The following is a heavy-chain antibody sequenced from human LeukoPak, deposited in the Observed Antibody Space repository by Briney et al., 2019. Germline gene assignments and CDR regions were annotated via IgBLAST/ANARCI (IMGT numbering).Heavy chain of an antibody. CDR2: IIPIFGIA. V-gene: IGHV1-69*02. J-gene: IGHJ3*02. D-gene: IGHD3-3*01. Sequence: GASVKVSCKASGGTFSSYTISWVRQAPGQGLEWMGRIIPIFGIANYAQKFQGRVTITADKSTSTAYMELSRLRSDDTAVYYCASAPYHRHLDHDAFDIWGQGTMVTVSS. CDR3: ASAPYHRHLDHDAFDI. CDR1: GGTFSSYT.